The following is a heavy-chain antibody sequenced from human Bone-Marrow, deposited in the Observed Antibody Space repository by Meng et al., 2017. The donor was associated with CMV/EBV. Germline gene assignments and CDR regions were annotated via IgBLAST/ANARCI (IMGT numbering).Heavy chain of an antibody. D-gene: IGHD2-15*01. J-gene: IGHJ4*02. CDR3: AKVAGRVY. V-gene: IGHV3-30-3*01. CDR1: GFTFSSYA. Sequence: QVDLVESGGGVAQPGRSLRLSFAASGFTFSSYAMHWVRQAPGKGLEWVAVISYDGSNKYYADSVKGRFTISRDNSKNTLYLQMNSLRAEDTAVYYCAKVAGRVYWGQGTLVTVSS. CDR2: ISYDGSNK.